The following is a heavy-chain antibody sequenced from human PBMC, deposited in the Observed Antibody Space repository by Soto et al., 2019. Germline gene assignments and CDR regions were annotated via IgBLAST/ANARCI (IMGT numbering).Heavy chain of an antibody. CDR2: ISNRGSDT. Sequence: GGSLRLSCVVSGFTFINYAMTWVRQAPGKGLEWVSSISNRGSDTYYVDSVKGRFTISRDNSKNTLYLQMNSLRDEDTAVYYCAKDTYSSSWYLRGQGTLVTVSS. V-gene: IGHV3-23*01. CDR1: GFTFINYA. J-gene: IGHJ4*02. CDR3: AKDTYSSSWYL. D-gene: IGHD6-13*01.